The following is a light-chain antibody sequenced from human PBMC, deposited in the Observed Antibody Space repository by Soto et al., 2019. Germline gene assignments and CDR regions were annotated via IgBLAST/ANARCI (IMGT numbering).Light chain of an antibody. CDR1: QTISSW. J-gene: IGKJ1*01. CDR2: QAS. Sequence: DIQMPQSPSTLSGSVGDRVTITCRAGQTISSWLAWYQQKPGKAPKLLIYQASTLKSGVPSRFSGSGSGTEFTLISSGLQPEDSATYYCQQYTNTNNPWMFGQGTKVDIK. CDR3: QQYTNTNNPWM. V-gene: IGKV1-5*03.